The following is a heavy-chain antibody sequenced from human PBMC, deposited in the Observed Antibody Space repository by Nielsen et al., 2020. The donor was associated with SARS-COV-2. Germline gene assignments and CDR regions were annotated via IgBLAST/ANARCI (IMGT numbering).Heavy chain of an antibody. CDR3: ARDLISRPPYYDILTGYYSPTEYFQH. D-gene: IGHD3-9*01. J-gene: IGHJ1*01. CDR2: INTNTGNP. Sequence: WVRQAPGQGLEWMGWINTNTGNPTYAQGFTGRFVFSLDTSVSTAYLRISSLKAEDTAVYYCARDLISRPPYYDILTGYYSPTEYFQHWGQGTLVTISS. V-gene: IGHV7-4-1*02.